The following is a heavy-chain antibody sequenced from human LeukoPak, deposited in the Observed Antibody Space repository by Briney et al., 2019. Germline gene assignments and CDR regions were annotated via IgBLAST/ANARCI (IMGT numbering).Heavy chain of an antibody. V-gene: IGHV4-34*01. CDR2: INDSGST. CDR1: GGPFSGYY. J-gene: IGHJ6*02. CDR3: ARGLKSFGYYYGMDV. D-gene: IGHD3-16*01. Sequence: PSETLSLTCAVYGGPFSGYYWSWVRQPPGKGLEWIGEINDSGSTNYNPSLKSRVTISVDTSKNQFSQKLSSVPAADTAVYYCARGLKSFGYYYGMDVWGQGTTVTVSS.